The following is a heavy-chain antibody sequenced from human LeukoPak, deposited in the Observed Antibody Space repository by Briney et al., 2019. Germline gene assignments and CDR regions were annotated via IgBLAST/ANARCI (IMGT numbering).Heavy chain of an antibody. CDR2: IHLKGGGT. V-gene: IGHV1-2*02. CDR3: AKGYYGSGTPYYGMDV. CDR1: GHIFTVDS. Sequence: GALVKVSCTASGHIFTVDSIHWVRQAPGQGLEWMGWIHLKGGGTYRAQKFQDRVTMTQGTSDSTAYMELSDLTSDDTAVYYCAKGYYGSGTPYYGMDVWGQGTTVTVSS. D-gene: IGHD3-10*01. J-gene: IGHJ6*02.